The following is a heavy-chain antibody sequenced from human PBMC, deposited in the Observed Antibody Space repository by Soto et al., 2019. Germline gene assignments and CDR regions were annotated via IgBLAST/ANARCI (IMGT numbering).Heavy chain of an antibody. CDR3: ARGRDSSSWATYYYYYYGMDV. V-gene: IGHV4-34*01. CDR1: GGSFSGYY. Sequence: SETLSLTCAVYGGSFSGYYWSWIRQPPGKGLEWIGEINHSGSTNYNPSLKSRVTISVDTSKNQFSLKLSSVTAADTAVYYYARGRDSSSWATYYYYYYGMDVWGQGTTVTVSS. J-gene: IGHJ6*02. CDR2: INHSGST. D-gene: IGHD6-13*01.